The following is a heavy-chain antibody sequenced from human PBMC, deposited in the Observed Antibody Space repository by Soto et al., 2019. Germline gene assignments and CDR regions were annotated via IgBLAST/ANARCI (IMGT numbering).Heavy chain of an antibody. D-gene: IGHD2-15*01. J-gene: IGHJ4*02. Sequence: GGSLRLSCAASGFTFTSYAMSWVRQAPGKGLEWVSTISGSGDSTYYADSVRGRFTISRDNSKNTLYLQMNSLRAEDTAVYYCAKETLGYCSSGSCRIDYWGQGTLVTVSS. CDR2: ISGSGDST. CDR3: AKETLGYCSSGSCRIDY. CDR1: GFTFTSYA. V-gene: IGHV3-23*01.